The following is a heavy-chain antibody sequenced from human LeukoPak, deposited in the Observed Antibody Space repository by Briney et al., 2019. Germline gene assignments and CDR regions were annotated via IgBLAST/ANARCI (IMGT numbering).Heavy chain of an antibody. J-gene: IGHJ6*02. Sequence: PGGSLRLSCAASGFTFSSYAMSWVRQAPGKGLEWVSAISGSGGRTYYADSVKGRFTISRDNSKNTLYLQMNSLRAEDTAVYYCARAPSSGYDWGSINYYGMDVWGQGTTVTVSS. V-gene: IGHV3-23*01. CDR3: ARAPSSGYDWGSINYYGMDV. CDR2: ISGSGGRT. D-gene: IGHD5-12*01. CDR1: GFTFSSYA.